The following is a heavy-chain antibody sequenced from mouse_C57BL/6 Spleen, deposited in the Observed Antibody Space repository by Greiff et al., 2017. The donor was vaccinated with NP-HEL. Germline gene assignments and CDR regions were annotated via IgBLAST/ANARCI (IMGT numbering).Heavy chain of an antibody. J-gene: IGHJ3*01. Sequence: EVQLQESGPGLVKPSQSLSLTCSVTGYSITSGYYWNWIRQFPGNKLEWMGYISYDGSNNYNPSLKNRISITRDTSKNQFFLKLNSVTTEDTATYYCARERIEYDWFAYWGQGTLVTVSA. CDR1: GYSITSGYY. V-gene: IGHV3-6*01. D-gene: IGHD2-4*01. CDR3: ARERIEYDWFAY. CDR2: ISYDGSN.